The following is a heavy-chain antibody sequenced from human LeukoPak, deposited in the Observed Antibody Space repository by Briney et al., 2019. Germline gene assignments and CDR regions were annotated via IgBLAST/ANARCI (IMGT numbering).Heavy chain of an antibody. CDR3: AREYDGVGLDP. D-gene: IGHD3/OR15-3a*01. Sequence: PSETLSLICAVSGGSISSYYWSWIRQPAGKGLGWIGRIYTSGSTNYNPSLKSRVTMSVDTSKNQFSLKLSSVTAADTAVYYCAREYDGVGLDPWGQGTLVTVSS. V-gene: IGHV4-4*07. CDR2: IYTSGST. J-gene: IGHJ5*02. CDR1: GGSISSYY.